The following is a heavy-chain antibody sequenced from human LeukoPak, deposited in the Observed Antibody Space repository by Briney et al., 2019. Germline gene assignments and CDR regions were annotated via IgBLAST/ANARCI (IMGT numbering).Heavy chain of an antibody. CDR2: ISSSSSTI. J-gene: IGHJ4*02. V-gene: IGHV3-48*01. Sequence: PGGSLRLSCAASGFTFSNYNMNWVRQAPGKGLEWVSYISSSSSTIYYADSVKGRFTISRDNSKNTLYLQMNSLRAEDTAVYYCAKDRRNSLPSYYFDYWGQGTLVTVSS. CDR1: GFTFSNYN. CDR3: AKDRRNSLPSYYFDY. D-gene: IGHD2/OR15-2a*01.